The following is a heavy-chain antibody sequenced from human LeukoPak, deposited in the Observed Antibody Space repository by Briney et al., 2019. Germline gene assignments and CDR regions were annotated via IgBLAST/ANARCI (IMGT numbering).Heavy chain of an antibody. CDR3: AKYCSGGNCYSGLY. Sequence: PGGSLRLSCAASGFIFSSYAMSWVRQAPGKGLEWVSGISGSGGNTYYADSVKGRFTISRDSSKNTLFLQMNSLRAEDTAVYYCAKYCSGGNCYSGLYWGQGTLVTVSS. CDR2: ISGSGGNT. V-gene: IGHV3-23*01. D-gene: IGHD2-15*01. J-gene: IGHJ4*02. CDR1: GFIFSSYA.